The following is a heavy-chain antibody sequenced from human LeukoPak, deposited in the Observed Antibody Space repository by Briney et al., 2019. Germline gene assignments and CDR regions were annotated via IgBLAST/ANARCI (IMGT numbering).Heavy chain of an antibody. CDR3: ASTRVVTAFNWFDP. D-gene: IGHD2-21*02. V-gene: IGHV1-2*02. CDR2: INPNSGGT. Sequence: ASVKVSCKASGYHFTGYHVHWVRQAPGQGLEWMGWINPNSGGTNYAQKFQGRVTMTRDTSISTAYMELSRLRSDDTAVYYCASTRVVTAFNWFDPWGQGTLVTVSS. J-gene: IGHJ5*02. CDR1: GYHFTGYH.